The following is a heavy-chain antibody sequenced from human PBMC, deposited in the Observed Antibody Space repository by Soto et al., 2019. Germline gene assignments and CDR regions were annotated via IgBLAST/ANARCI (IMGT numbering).Heavy chain of an antibody. D-gene: IGHD4-17*01. CDR1: GGTFSSYA. J-gene: IGHJ4*02. Sequence: QLQLVQSGTEVKKPGSSVKVSCQASGGTFSSYAISWVRQAPGQGLEWMGGFIPIFGTANYAQKFRSRVTITADDSTSTAYMELSSLRSDDTAVYYCARDLTVSTDNDCWGQGTLVTVSS. CDR3: ARDLTVSTDNDC. CDR2: FIPIFGTA. V-gene: IGHV1-69*12.